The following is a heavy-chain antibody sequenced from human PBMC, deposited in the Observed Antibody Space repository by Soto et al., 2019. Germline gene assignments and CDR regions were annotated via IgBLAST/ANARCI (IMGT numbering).Heavy chain of an antibody. J-gene: IGHJ4*02. CDR1: GGSISTNNW. V-gene: IGHV4-4*01. CDR2: VFHTGSY. Sequence: QVQLQESGPGLVKPTGTLSLTCAVSGGSISTNNWWTWVRQPPGKGLEWIGEVFHTGSYNCNPSLKSRVIISVDKSKNQFSLQLTSVTAADTAFYCCARGWYWSLDDWGQGTLVTVSS. D-gene: IGHD2-15*01. CDR3: ARGWYWSLDD.